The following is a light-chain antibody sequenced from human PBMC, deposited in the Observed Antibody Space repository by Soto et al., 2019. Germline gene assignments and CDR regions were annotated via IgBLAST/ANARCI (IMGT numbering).Light chain of an antibody. CDR1: SSNIGDNP. J-gene: IGLJ1*01. V-gene: IGLV1-44*01. CDR3: AAWDDSLNAL. Sequence: VLTQPPSASGTPGQRITISCSGSSSNIGDNPVNWYQQLPGAAPKLLIYINDQRPSGVPDRFSGSKSGTSAPLAISGLQPEDEADYYCAAWDDSLNALFGTGTKVTVL. CDR2: IND.